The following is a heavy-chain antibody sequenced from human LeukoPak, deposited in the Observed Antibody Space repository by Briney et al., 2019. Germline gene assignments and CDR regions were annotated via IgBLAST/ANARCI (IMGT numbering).Heavy chain of an antibody. D-gene: IGHD3-3*01. J-gene: IGHJ5*02. Sequence: PSETLSLTCTVSGGSISSSTYYWGWIRQPPGKGLEWIGSIYYSGSTYYNPSLKSRVTISVDTSKNHFSLKLSSVTAADTAVYYCARVSRWGLRFLEGTPDNWFDPWGQGTLVTVSS. V-gene: IGHV4-39*02. CDR1: GGSISSSTYY. CDR2: IYYSGST. CDR3: ARVSRWGLRFLEGTPDNWFDP.